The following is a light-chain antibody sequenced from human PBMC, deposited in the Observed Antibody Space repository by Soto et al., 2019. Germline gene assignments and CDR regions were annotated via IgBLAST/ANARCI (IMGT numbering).Light chain of an antibody. J-gene: IGKJ5*01. CDR2: GAS. V-gene: IGKV3-20*01. CDR3: QQYGSSPT. Sequence: EIVLTHSPGTLSLSPCERATLSLRASQSVSSSYLAWYQQKPGQAPRLLIYGASSRATGIPDRFSGSGSGTDFTLTISRLEPEDFAVYYCQQYGSSPTFGQGTRLETK. CDR1: QSVSSSY.